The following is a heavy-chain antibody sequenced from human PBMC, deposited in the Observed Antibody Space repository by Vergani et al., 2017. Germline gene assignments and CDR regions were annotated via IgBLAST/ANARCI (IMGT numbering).Heavy chain of an antibody. V-gene: IGHV3-33*01. J-gene: IGHJ4*02. CDR3: ASDRGVAVAFCAFDY. CDR1: GFTFRSYG. CDR2: IWYDGSNK. D-gene: IGHD6-19*01. Sequence: QVQLVESGGGVVQPGRSLRLSCAASGFTFRSYGMHWVRQAPGKGLEWVAVIWYDGSNKYYADSVKGRFTISRDNSKNTLYLQMNSMRAEDTAMYYCASDRGVAVAFCAFDYWGQGTLVTVSS.